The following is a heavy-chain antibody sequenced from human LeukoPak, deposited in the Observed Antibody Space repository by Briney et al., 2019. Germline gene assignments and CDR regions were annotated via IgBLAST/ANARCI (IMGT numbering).Heavy chain of an antibody. CDR1: GFTFSNAW. V-gene: IGHV3-15*01. Sequence: PGGSPRLSCAASGFTFSNAWMSWVRQAPGKGLEWVGRIKIKTDGGTIDYAAPVKGRFTISRDDSKNTLYLQMNSLKTEDTAVYYCTMSGYYYRYWGQGTLVTVSS. CDR3: TMSGYYYRY. D-gene: IGHD3-22*01. J-gene: IGHJ4*02. CDR2: IKIKTDGGTI.